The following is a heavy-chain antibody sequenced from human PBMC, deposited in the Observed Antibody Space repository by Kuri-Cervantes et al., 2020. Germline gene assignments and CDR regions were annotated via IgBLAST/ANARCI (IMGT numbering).Heavy chain of an antibody. Sequence: WFRQAPGEGLEWIGSTYYSGRTYYNPSLKSRVTISVDTSKNQFSLKLSSVTAADTAVYYCARCIDNILTGYYAGDAFDIWGQGTMVTVSS. CDR2: TYYSGRT. V-gene: IGHV4-39*07. CDR3: ARCIDNILTGYYAGDAFDI. J-gene: IGHJ3*02. D-gene: IGHD3-9*01.